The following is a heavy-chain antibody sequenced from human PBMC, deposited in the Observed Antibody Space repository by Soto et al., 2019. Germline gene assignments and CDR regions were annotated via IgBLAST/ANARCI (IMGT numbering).Heavy chain of an antibody. V-gene: IGHV4-61*01. D-gene: IGHD6-19*01. J-gene: IGHJ4*02. CDR3: ARSGAGSGWL. CDR2: IYYSGRT. CDR1: GGSVSSGRYY. Sequence: QVQLQESGPGLVKPSETLSLTCTVSGGSVSSGRYYWSWSRQPPGKGLEWIGYIYYSGRTSYNSPLQSRVTISVDTSKNQFSLKLSSVTAADTAIYYCARSGAGSGWLGGQGTLVTVSS.